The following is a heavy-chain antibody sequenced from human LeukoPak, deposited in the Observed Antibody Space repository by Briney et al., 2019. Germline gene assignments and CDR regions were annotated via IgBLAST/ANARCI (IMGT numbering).Heavy chain of an antibody. D-gene: IGHD6-13*01. CDR1: GASISSSNW. CDR3: ARDFAAAAAPDRGYFDY. J-gene: IGHJ4*02. V-gene: IGHV4-4*02. CDR2: IYHSGST. Sequence: SETLSLTCAVSGASISSSNWWSWVRQPPGKGLEWIGEIYHSGSTNYNPSLKSRVTISVDKSKNQFSLKLSSVTAADTAVYYCARDFAAAAAPDRGYFDYWGQGTLVTVSS.